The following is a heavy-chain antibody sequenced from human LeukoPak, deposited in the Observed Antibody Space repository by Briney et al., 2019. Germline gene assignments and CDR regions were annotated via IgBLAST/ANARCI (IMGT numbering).Heavy chain of an antibody. CDR1: GFTFNTYA. CDR3: ARHNTRFLERLPALGS. Sequence: GGSLRLSCLASGFTFNTYAMHWVRRAPGKGLEWVAFIRHDGSSEYYADSVEGRFIISRDSSGNNLYLERKSLRPENTAIYYCARHNTRFLERLPALGSWGQGTLVTVSS. J-gene: IGHJ5*02. V-gene: IGHV3-30*02. D-gene: IGHD3-3*01. CDR2: IRHDGSSE.